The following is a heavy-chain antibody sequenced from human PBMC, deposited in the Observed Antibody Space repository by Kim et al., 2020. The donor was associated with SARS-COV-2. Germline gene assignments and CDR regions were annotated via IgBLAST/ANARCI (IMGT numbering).Heavy chain of an antibody. V-gene: IGHV6-1*01. D-gene: IGHD2-15*01. Sequence: SQTLSLTCAISGDSVSSNSAAWHWIRQSPSRGLEWLGRTYYRSKWYNDYAVSVKSRITINPDTSKNQFSLQLNSVTPEDTAVYYCARDGFCSGGSCQHYYYFGMDVWGQGTTVTVSS. CDR2: TYYRSKWYN. CDR3: ARDGFCSGGSCQHYYYFGMDV. J-gene: IGHJ6*02. CDR1: GDSVSSNSAA.